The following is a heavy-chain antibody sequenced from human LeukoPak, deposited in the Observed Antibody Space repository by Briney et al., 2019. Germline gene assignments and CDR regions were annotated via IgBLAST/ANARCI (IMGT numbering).Heavy chain of an antibody. J-gene: IGHJ4*02. D-gene: IGHD3-10*01. CDR3: ARVIGFGELSLGH. Sequence: GASVKVSCKASGYTFTSYYMHWVRQAPGQGLEWMGIINPSGGSTSYAQKFQGRVTMTRDTSTSTVYMELGSLRSEDTAVYFCARVIGFGELSLGHWGQGTLVTVSS. V-gene: IGHV1-46*01. CDR1: GYTFTSYY. CDR2: INPSGGST.